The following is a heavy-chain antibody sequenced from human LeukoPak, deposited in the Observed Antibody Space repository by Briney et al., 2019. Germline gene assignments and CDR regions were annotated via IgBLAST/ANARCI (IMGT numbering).Heavy chain of an antibody. J-gene: IGHJ3*02. CDR1: GFTFSSYA. Sequence: GGSLRLSCAASGFTFSSYAMHWVRQAPGKGLEWVAVISYDGSNKYYADSVKGRSTISRDNSKNTLYLQMNSLRAEDTAVYYCAKLLGGGCKDAFDIWGQGTMVTVSS. V-gene: IGHV3-30-3*01. CDR3: AKLLGGGCKDAFDI. CDR2: ISYDGSNK. D-gene: IGHD2-15*01.